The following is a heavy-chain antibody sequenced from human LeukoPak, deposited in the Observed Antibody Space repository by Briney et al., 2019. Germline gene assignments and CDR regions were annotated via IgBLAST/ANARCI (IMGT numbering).Heavy chain of an antibody. Sequence: GGSLRLSCAASEFTFSSYNMNWVRQAPGKGLEWVSYISSSGSTIYYADSVKGRFTISRDNAKNSVYLQMNSLRAEDTAVYYCAELGITMIGGVWGKGTTVTISS. J-gene: IGHJ6*04. CDR3: AELGITMIGGV. D-gene: IGHD3-10*02. V-gene: IGHV3-48*04. CDR1: EFTFSSYN. CDR2: ISSSGSTI.